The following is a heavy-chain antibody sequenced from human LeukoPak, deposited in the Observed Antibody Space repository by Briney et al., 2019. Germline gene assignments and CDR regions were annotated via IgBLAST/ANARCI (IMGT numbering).Heavy chain of an antibody. CDR1: GFTFSDYY. Sequence: GGSLRLSCAASGFTFSDYYMSWIRQAPGKGLEWVSYISSSGSTIYYADSLKGRFTISRDNAKNSLYLQMNSLRAEDTAVYYCARKALTGSTSGAFDIWGQGTMVTVSS. CDR3: ARKALTGSTSGAFDI. CDR2: ISSSGSTI. D-gene: IGHD1-20*01. V-gene: IGHV3-11*04. J-gene: IGHJ3*02.